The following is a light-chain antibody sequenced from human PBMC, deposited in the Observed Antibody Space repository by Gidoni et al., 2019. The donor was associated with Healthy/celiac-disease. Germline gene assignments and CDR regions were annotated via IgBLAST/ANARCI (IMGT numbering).Light chain of an antibody. V-gene: IGKV1-5*03. CDR1: QSISSR. Sequence: DLQTTQSPSTRSASVGDRVTITCRASQSISSRLAWYQQKPGKAPKLLIYEASSLESGVPSRFSGSGSGTEFTLTISSLQPDDFATYYCQQYNSYSWTFXGXTKVEIK. CDR2: EAS. J-gene: IGKJ1*01. CDR3: QQYNSYSWT.